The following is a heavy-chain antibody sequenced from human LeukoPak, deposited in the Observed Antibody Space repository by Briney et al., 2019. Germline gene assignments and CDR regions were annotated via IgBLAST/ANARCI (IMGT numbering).Heavy chain of an antibody. D-gene: IGHD1-14*01. CDR2: IYYSGST. CDR3: ARGITFFDY. Sequence: SETLSLTCTVYGGSISPYYWSWIRQPPGKGLEWIGYIYYSGSTKYNPSLKSRVTISLDTSKNQFSLKLKSVTAADTAIYYCARGITFFDYWGQGTLVTVSS. CDR1: GGSISPYY. J-gene: IGHJ4*02. V-gene: IGHV4-59*01.